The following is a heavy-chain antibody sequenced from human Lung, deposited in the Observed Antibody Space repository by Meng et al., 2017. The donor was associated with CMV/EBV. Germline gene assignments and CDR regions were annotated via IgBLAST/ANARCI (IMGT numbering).Heavy chain of an antibody. Sequence: ASVNVSRKPSRFSFSCHYINWVRQAPGQALEWMRIINPSGGGTSYTQKFQGIVTMTRDTSTSTFYMELSSLTSEYTAVYYCVRGRLPHYYAGDYFDYWGQGTLVTVP. D-gene: IGHD3-16*01. CDR1: RFSFSCHY. J-gene: IGHJ4*02. CDR2: INPSGGGT. V-gene: IGHV1-46*01. CDR3: VRGRLPHYYAGDYFDY.